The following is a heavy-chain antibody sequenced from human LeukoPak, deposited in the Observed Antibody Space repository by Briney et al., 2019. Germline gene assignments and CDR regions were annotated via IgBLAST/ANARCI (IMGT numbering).Heavy chain of an antibody. CDR3: ARDSNWVFDY. CDR2: ISGSGGST. J-gene: IGHJ4*02. Sequence: GGSLRLSCAASGFTFSSYAMSWVRQAPGKGLDWVSAISGSGGSTFYADSVRGRFTISRDNSKNTLYLQMNSLRAEDTAVYYCARDSNWVFDYWGQGTLVTVSS. D-gene: IGHD2-8*01. CDR1: GFTFSSYA. V-gene: IGHV3-23*01.